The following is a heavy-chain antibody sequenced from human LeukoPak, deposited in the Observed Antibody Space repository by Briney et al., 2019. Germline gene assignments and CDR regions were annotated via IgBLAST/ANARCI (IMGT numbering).Heavy chain of an antibody. D-gene: IGHD2-21*02. Sequence: SETLSLTCTVSGGSISSYYWSWIRQPPGKGLEWIGYIYYSGSTNYNPSPKSRVTISVDRSKNQFSLKLSSVTAADTAVYYCARVNGCGGDCYVFDYWGQGTLVTVSS. CDR1: GGSISSYY. CDR3: ARVNGCGGDCYVFDY. V-gene: IGHV4-59*12. J-gene: IGHJ4*02. CDR2: IYYSGST.